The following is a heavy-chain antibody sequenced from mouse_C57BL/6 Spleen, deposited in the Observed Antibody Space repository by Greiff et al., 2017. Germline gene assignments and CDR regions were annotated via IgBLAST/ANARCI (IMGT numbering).Heavy chain of an antibody. D-gene: IGHD2-5*01. CDR3: ARGSNYEYFDV. Sequence: VMLVESGPGLVAPSQSLSITCTVSGFSFTSYAISWVRQPPGKGLEWLGVIWPGGGTNYNSALKSRLSISKDNSKSQVFLKMNSLQTDDTARYYCARGSNYEYFDVWGTGTTVTVSS. J-gene: IGHJ1*03. CDR1: GFSFTSYA. CDR2: IWPGGGT. V-gene: IGHV2-9-1*01.